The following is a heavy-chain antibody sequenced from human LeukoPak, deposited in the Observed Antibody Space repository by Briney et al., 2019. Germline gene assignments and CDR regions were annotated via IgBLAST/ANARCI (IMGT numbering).Heavy chain of an antibody. Sequence: GGSLRLSCADSGFTVSSNYRRWVRQAPGKGLEWVSVIYSGGSTHYADSVKGRFTISRDNSKNTLYLQMNSLRAEDTAVYYCARDRLHYDSLTGYPADWGQGTLVTVSS. CDR1: GFTVSSNY. V-gene: IGHV3-66*01. D-gene: IGHD3-9*01. J-gene: IGHJ4*02. CDR3: ARDRLHYDSLTGYPAD. CDR2: IYSGGST.